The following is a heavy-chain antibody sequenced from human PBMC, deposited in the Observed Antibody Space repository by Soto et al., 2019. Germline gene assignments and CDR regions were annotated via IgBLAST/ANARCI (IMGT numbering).Heavy chain of an antibody. D-gene: IGHD5-18*01. CDR2: ISYDGSNK. J-gene: IGHJ4*02. V-gene: IGHV3-30*18. CDR1: GFTFSSYG. Sequence: GGSLRLSCAASGFTFSSYGMHWVRQAPGKGLEWVAVISYDGSNKYYADSVKGRFTISRDNSKNTLYLQMNSLGAEDTAVYYCANHGGPSSRPNVDTAMVLFDYWGQGTLVTVSS. CDR3: ANHGGPSSRPNVDTAMVLFDY.